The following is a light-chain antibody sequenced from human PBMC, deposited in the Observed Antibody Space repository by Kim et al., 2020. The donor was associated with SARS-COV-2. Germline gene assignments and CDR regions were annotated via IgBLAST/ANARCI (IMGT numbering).Light chain of an antibody. V-gene: IGKV3-15*01. Sequence: SVSPGERATLSCRASQKVRNNVAWYQQKPGQAPRLLIHAASTRATGVPVRFTGSGSGTDFALTITSVQSEDFAIYICQQYDSWPLTFGEGTRVEI. CDR3: QQYDSWPLT. J-gene: IGKJ4*01. CDR2: AAS. CDR1: QKVRNN.